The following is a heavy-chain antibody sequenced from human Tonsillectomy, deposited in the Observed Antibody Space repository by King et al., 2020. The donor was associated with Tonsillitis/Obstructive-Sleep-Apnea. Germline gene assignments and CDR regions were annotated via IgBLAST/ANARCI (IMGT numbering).Heavy chain of an antibody. CDR2: IYYSGST. J-gene: IGHJ3*02. D-gene: IGHD3-10*01. Sequence: MQLQESGPGLVKTSETLSLTCTVSGGSISSYYWSWIRQPPGKGLEWLGYIYYSGSTNYNPPLQSRVTISIDTSKNQFSLKLSSVTPADTAVHYCATDRRGRSAVSKDAAKIRFELKLSCVSAADTAVYYCARDMVLEAGGDALDIWGQGTMVTVSS. V-gene: IGHV4-59*12. CDR3: ATDRRGRSAVSKDAAKIRFELKLSCVSAADTAVYYCARDMVLEAGGDALDI. CDR1: GGSISSYY.